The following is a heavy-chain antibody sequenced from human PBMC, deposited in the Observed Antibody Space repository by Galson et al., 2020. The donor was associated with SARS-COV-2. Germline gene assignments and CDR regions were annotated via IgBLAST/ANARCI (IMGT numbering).Heavy chain of an antibody. J-gene: IGHJ3*02. CDR2: ISHSGGT. V-gene: IGHV4-30-2*01. Sequence: SQTLSLTCAVSGTSISSGSYSWNWIRQPPGKGLEWIGYISHSGGTYYNPSLKSRVTISGDRSKNQFSLRLSSVTAADAAVYFCARLHYGEYAPEAFDIWGPGTRVTVAS. CDR1: GTSISSGSYS. D-gene: IGHD4-17*01. CDR3: ARLHYGEYAPEAFDI.